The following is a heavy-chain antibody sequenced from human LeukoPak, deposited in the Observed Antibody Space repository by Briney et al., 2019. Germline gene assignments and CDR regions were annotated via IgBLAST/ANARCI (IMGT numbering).Heavy chain of an antibody. CDR3: ARLTYTQDEFDY. V-gene: IGHV4-4*09. D-gene: IGHD1-1*01. Sequence: SETLSLTCTVSGGSISSYYWSWIRQPPGKGLEWIGYIYTSGSTNYNPSLKSRVTISVDTSKNQFSLKLSSVTAADTAVYYCARLTYTQDEFDYWGQGTLVTVSS. CDR1: GGSISSYY. J-gene: IGHJ4*02. CDR2: IYTSGST.